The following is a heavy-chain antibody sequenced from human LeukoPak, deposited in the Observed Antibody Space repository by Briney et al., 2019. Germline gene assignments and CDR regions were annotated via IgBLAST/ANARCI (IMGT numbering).Heavy chain of an antibody. J-gene: IGHJ4*02. CDR2: INEDGGEK. CDR1: SFTFNCW. Sequence: PGGSLRLSCVASSFTFNCWMSWLRQTPGRGPEWVANINEDGGEKHYADSVKGRFTITRDNAKNTLYLQINSLGAEDAAVYYCAAERRGSSYYDGKEAFDHWGQGTLVAVSS. CDR3: AAERRGSSYYDGKEAFDH. D-gene: IGHD4-23*01. V-gene: IGHV3-7*01.